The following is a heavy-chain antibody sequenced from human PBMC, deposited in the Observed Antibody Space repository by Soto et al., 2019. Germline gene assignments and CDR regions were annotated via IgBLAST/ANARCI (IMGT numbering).Heavy chain of an antibody. Sequence: VVSLILSCSSSVFTFVSFFIQWVLQAPVKWLDWVAFISNDVNYTYYLYSVKGRLTISIDNSKNTLYLQMNSLRAEDRAVYYCATVIGSGTKASLEHWGQGTLVTVSS. D-gene: IGHD1-26*01. CDR1: VFTFVSFF. CDR2: ISNDVNYT. CDR3: ATVIGSGTKASLEH. J-gene: IGHJ1*01. V-gene: IGHV3-30*02.